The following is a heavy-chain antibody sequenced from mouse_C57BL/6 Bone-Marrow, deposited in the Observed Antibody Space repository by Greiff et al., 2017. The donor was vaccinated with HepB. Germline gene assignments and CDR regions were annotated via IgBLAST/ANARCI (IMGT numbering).Heavy chain of an antibody. J-gene: IGHJ4*01. CDR2: INPGSGGT. CDR3: AAGGYYAMDY. Sequence: QVQLQQSGAELVRPGTSVKVSCKASGYAFTNYLIEWVKQRPGQGLEWIGVINPGSGGTNYNEKFKGKATLTADKSSSTAYMQLSSLTSEDSAVYFCAAGGYYAMDYWGQGTSVTVSS. V-gene: IGHV1-54*01. CDR1: GYAFTNYL.